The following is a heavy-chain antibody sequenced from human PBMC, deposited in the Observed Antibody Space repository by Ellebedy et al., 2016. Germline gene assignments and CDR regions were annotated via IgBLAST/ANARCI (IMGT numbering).Heavy chain of an antibody. CDR2: LYGGGTS. CDR1: GFSVSSND. Sequence: GESLKISXVVSGFSVSSNDMSWVRQAPGKGLELISLLYGGGTSYYADSVKGRFTISRDNSKKTLYLQMSGLGAEDTAVYYCVTRHNAAFDVWGQGTKVTVSS. V-gene: IGHV3-53*01. CDR3: VTRHNAAFDV. D-gene: IGHD1-14*01. J-gene: IGHJ3*01.